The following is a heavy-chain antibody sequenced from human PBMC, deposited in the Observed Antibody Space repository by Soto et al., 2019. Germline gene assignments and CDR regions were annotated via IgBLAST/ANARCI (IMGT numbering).Heavy chain of an antibody. CDR3: APQAQYYSSGYYYLDY. CDR1: GFSLSTSGVG. J-gene: IGHJ4*02. Sequence: SGPTLVNPTQTLTLTCTFSGFSLSTSGVGVGWIRQPPGKALEWLALIYWNDDKRYSPSLKSRLTITKDTSKNQVVLTMTNMDPVDTAKFYCAPQAQYYSSGYYYLDYWGQETLVTVSS. V-gene: IGHV2-5*01. D-gene: IGHD3-22*01. CDR2: IYWNDDK.